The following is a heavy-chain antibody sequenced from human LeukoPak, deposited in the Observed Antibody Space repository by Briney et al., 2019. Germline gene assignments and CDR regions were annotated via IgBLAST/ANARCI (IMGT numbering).Heavy chain of an antibody. CDR1: GGSISSYY. CDR2: IYTSGST. J-gene: IGHJ4*02. Sequence: PSETLSLTCTVSGGSISSYYWSWIRQPAGKGLEWIGRIYTSGSTNYNPSLKSRVTISVDTSKNQFSLKLSSVTAADTAVYYCAGIPPNYYDSSGYYPTADYWGQGTLVTVSS. CDR3: AGIPPNYYDSSGYYPTADY. V-gene: IGHV4-4*07. D-gene: IGHD3-22*01.